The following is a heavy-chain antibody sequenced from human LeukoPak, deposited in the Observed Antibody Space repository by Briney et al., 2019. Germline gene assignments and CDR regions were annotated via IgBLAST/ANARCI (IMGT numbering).Heavy chain of an antibody. CDR3: ARIHRYCSGGACYVLDN. J-gene: IGHJ4*02. CDR1: GGSVSGYY. Sequence: SETPSLTCVVSGGSVSGYYWGWIRQPPGRGLEWIGYVYYSGSTNYNPSFKSRITISVDTSRNQFSLQLSSVTAADTAVYYCARIHRYCSGGACYVLDNWGQGTLVAVSS. V-gene: IGHV4-59*02. D-gene: IGHD2-15*01. CDR2: VYYSGST.